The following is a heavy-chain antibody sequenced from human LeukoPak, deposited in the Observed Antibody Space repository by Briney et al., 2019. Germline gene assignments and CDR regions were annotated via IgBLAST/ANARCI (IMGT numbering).Heavy chain of an antibody. D-gene: IGHD2-15*01. CDR3: ARAPGCRGGKCYAFDY. CDR1: SGSINNNY. Sequence: SETLSLTCTVSSGSINNNYWNWTRQPPGKGLEWIGYMLYSGSTNYNPSLKSRVTISVDTSKNQFSLKLTSVTPADTAMYYCARAPGCRGGKCYAFDYWGQGTLVTVSS. CDR2: MLYSGST. J-gene: IGHJ4*02. V-gene: IGHV4-59*01.